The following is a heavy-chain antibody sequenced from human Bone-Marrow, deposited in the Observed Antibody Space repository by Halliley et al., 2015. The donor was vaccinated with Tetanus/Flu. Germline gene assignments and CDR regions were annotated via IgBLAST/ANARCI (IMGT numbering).Heavy chain of an antibody. CDR2: FSGCVTST. V-gene: IGHV3-23*01. D-gene: IGHD2-15*01. J-gene: IGHJ4*02. CDR3: AKDPKRWYCSETCYWDY. Sequence: PFSGCVTSTYFAYSVRGRFDISRDNSQNTLYLQMNSLRAEDSAVYYCAKDPKRWYCSETCYWDYWGQGAQVTVSS.